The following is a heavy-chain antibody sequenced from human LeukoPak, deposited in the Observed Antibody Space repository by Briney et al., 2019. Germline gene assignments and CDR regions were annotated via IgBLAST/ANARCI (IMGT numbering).Heavy chain of an antibody. CDR2: IYHSGST. J-gene: IGHJ4*02. D-gene: IGHD3-10*01. CDR3: ARLLVRGVITH. CDR1: GYSISSGYY. Sequence: SETLSLTCAVSGYSISSGYYWGWIRQPPGKGLEWIGSIYHSGSTYYNPSLKGRVTISVDTSKNQFSLKLSSVTAADTAVYYCARLLVRGVITHWGQGTLVTVSS. V-gene: IGHV4-38-2*01.